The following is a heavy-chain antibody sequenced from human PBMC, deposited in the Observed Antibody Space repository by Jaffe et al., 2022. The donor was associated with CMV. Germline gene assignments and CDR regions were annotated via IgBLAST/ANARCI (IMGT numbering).Heavy chain of an antibody. Sequence: QVQLVQSGAEVKKPGSSVKVSCKASGGTFSSYAISWVRQAPGQGLEWMGGIIPIFGTANYAQKFQGRVTITADESTSTAYMELSSLRSEDTAVYYCARDRWIQLKNYYYYGMDVWGQGTTVTVSS. CDR3: ARDRWIQLKNYYYYGMDV. CDR1: GGTFSSYA. J-gene: IGHJ6*02. CDR2: IIPIFGTA. D-gene: IGHD5-18*01. V-gene: IGHV1-69*01.